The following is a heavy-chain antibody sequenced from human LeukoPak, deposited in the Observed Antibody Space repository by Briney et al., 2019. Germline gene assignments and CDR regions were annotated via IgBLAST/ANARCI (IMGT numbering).Heavy chain of an antibody. J-gene: IGHJ5*02. CDR2: INHSGST. CDR3: ARDTWVRSRGWFDL. CDR1: GGSFSGYY. V-gene: IGHV4-34*01. Sequence: TLXLTCAVYGGSFSGYYWSWIRQPPGKGLEWIGEINHSGSTNYNPSLKSRVTISVDTSKNQFSLKLSSVTAGDTAVYYCARDTWVRSRGWFDLWGQGTLVTVSS. D-gene: IGHD3-10*01.